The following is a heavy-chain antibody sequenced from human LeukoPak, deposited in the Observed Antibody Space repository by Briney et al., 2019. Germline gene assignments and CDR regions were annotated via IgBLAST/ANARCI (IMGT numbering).Heavy chain of an antibody. V-gene: IGHV3-66*01. CDR1: GFAVSARP. CDR3: AASPGVPAAMG. CDR2: IYSGGST. Sequence: GGSLRLSCEASGFAVSARPMSWVRQAPGKGLEWVSVIYSGGSTYFADSVKGRFTIFRDNSKNTLYLQMNSLRAEDTAVYYCAASPGVPAAMGWGQGTLVTVSS. J-gene: IGHJ4*02. D-gene: IGHD2-2*01.